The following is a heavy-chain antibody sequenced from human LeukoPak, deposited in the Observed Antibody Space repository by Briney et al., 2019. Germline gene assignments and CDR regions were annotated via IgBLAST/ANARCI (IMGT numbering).Heavy chain of an antibody. Sequence: PGRSLRLSCAASGFTFSSYGMHWVRQAPGKGLEWVAVISYDGSNKYYADSVKGRFTISRDNSKNTLYLQMNSLRAEDTAVYYCAKVESSGWYEPYYFDYWGQGTLVTVSS. V-gene: IGHV3-30*18. J-gene: IGHJ4*02. CDR2: ISYDGSNK. D-gene: IGHD6-19*01. CDR3: AKVESSGWYEPYYFDY. CDR1: GFTFSSYG.